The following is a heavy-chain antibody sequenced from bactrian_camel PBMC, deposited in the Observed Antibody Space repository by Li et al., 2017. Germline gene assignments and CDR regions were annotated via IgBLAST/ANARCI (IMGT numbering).Heavy chain of an antibody. CDR2: LHTVRYWR. J-gene: IGHJ4*01. Sequence: VQLVESGGGSAQSGGSLRVSCAASGLILDHACVAWFRQPPGKARERVASLHTVRYWRYYADSVKGRFTISQDDAKNTLYLQMNSLKPEDTAMYYCAADPGRCVHNFYDANRLVYKGQGTQVTVS. V-gene: IGHV3S28*01. CDR1: GLILDHAC. D-gene: IGHD4*01.